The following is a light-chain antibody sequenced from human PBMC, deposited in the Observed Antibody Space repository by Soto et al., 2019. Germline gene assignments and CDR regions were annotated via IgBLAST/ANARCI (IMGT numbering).Light chain of an antibody. CDR3: QHYNSDSEA. Sequence: DIQMTQSPSTLSGSVGDRVTLTCRPSQTISSRLAWYQQKPGKAPKLLIYKASTLKSGVPSRFSGSGSGTEFTLTISSLQPDDFATYYFQHYNSDSEAFGQGTKVELK. CDR2: KAS. J-gene: IGKJ1*01. V-gene: IGKV1-5*03. CDR1: QTISSR.